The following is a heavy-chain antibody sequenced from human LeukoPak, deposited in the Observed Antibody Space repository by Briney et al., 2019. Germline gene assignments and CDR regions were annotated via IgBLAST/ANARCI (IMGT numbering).Heavy chain of an antibody. CDR3: ASSGSYRLDY. J-gene: IGHJ4*02. CDR1: GFAFSNFN. Sequence: GGSLRLSCAASGFAFSNFNMNWVRQAPGKGLEWISYISGSGSTIYYADSVKGRFTISRDNAKNSLYLQMNSLRAEDTAVYFCASSGSYRLDYWGQGTLVTVSS. D-gene: IGHD1-26*01. CDR2: ISGSGSTI. V-gene: IGHV3-48*01.